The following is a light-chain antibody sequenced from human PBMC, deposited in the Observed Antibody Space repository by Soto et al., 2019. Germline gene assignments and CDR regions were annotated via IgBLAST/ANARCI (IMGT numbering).Light chain of an antibody. V-gene: IGLV2-8*01. J-gene: IGLJ2*01. Sequence: QSALTQPASVSGSHGQSITISCTGTSSDVGGYNYVSWYQQHPGKAPKLLIFEVNKRPSGVPDRFSASKSGITASLTVSGLQPEDEAAYYCSSYTDTDNFVIFGGGTKLTVL. CDR2: EVN. CDR3: SSYTDTDNFVI. CDR1: SSDVGGYNY.